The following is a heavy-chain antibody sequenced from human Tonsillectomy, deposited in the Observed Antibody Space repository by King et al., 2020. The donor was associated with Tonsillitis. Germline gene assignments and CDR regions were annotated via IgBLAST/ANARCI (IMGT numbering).Heavy chain of an antibody. J-gene: IGHJ3*02. D-gene: IGHD3-22*01. Sequence: QLVQSGAEVKKPGSSVKVSCKASGGTFSSYAISWVRQAPGQGLEWMGGIIPIFGTANYAQKFQGRVTITADESTSTAYMEMSSLRAEDTAVYYCARSSINIIGLGSVFDIWGQGTMVTVSS. V-gene: IGHV1-69*01. CDR1: GGTFSSYA. CDR3: ARSSINIIGLGSVFDI. CDR2: IIPIFGTA.